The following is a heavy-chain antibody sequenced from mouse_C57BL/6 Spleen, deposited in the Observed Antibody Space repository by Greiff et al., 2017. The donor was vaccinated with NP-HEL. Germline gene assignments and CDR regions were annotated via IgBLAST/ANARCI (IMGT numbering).Heavy chain of an antibody. Sequence: EVQLVESGGGLVKPGGSLKLSCAASGFTFSDYGMHWVRQAPEKGLERVAYISSGSSTIYYADTVKGRFTISKDNAKNTLFLQRTSLRSEDTAMYSCASMSYDYDGRYLDYWGQGTTLTVAS. CDR3: ASMSYDYDGRYLDY. CDR2: ISSGSSTI. CDR1: GFTFSDYG. V-gene: IGHV5-17*01. J-gene: IGHJ2*01. D-gene: IGHD2-4*01.